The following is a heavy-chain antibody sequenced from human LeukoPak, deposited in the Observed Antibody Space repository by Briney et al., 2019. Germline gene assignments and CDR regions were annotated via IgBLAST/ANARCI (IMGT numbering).Heavy chain of an antibody. V-gene: IGHV1-3*01. Sequence: GRSLRLSCAASGFTFASYAMHWVRQAPGQRLEWMGWINAGNGNTKYSQKFQGRVTITRDTSASTAYMELSSLRSEDTAVYYCARRNPGIAAEDYWGQGTLVTVSS. J-gene: IGHJ4*02. CDR2: INAGNGNT. D-gene: IGHD6-13*01. CDR3: ARRNPGIAAEDY. CDR1: GFTFASYA.